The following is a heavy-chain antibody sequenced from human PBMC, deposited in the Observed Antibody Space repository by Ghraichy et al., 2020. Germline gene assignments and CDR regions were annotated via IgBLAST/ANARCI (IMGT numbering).Heavy chain of an antibody. CDR2: INPSGGST. CDR3: ARGGGVYSSSWYGGYYYYYYGMDV. Sequence: ASVKVSCKASGYTFTSYYMHWVRQAPGQGLEWMGIINPSGGSTSYAQKFQGRVTMTRDTSTSTVYMELSSLRSEDTAVYYCARGGGVYSSSWYGGYYYYYYGMDVWGQGTTVTVSS. V-gene: IGHV1-46*03. D-gene: IGHD6-13*01. CDR1: GYTFTSYY. J-gene: IGHJ6*02.